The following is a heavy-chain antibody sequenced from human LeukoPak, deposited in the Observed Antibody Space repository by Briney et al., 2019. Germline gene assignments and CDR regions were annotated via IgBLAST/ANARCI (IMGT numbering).Heavy chain of an antibody. CDR1: GFTYSSYS. CDR3: ARDWAYSIDY. V-gene: IGHV3-48*02. Sequence: GGSLRLSCAASGFTYSSYSMNWVRQAPGKGLEWISYISTGSSTIYYADSVKGRFIISRDNAKDSLYLQMNSLRDEDTALYYCARDWAYSIDYWGQGTLVTVSS. J-gene: IGHJ4*02. D-gene: IGHD2-15*01. CDR2: ISTGSSTI.